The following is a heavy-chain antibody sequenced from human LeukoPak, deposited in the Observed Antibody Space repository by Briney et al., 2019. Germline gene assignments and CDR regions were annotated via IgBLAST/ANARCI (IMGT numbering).Heavy chain of an antibody. D-gene: IGHD6-19*01. CDR1: GFTVSSNY. V-gene: IGHV3-53*01. Sequence: PGGSLRLSCAASGFTVSSNYMSWVRQAPGKGLEWVSVIYSGGSTYYVDSVKGRFTISRDNSKNTLYLQMNSLRAEDTAVYYCARVGIAVAGSYWYFDLWGRGALVTVSS. CDR3: ARVGIAVAGSYWYFDL. CDR2: IYSGGST. J-gene: IGHJ2*01.